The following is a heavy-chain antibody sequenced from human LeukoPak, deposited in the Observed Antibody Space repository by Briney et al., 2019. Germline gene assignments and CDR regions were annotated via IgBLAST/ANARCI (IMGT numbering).Heavy chain of an antibody. V-gene: IGHV1-69*13. CDR2: IIPIFGTA. Sequence: ASVKVSCKASGGTFSSYAISWVRQAPGQGLEWMGGIIPIFGTANYAQKFQGRVTITADESTSTAYMELSSLRSEDTAVYYCARDRDRRITIFGAASLYYYYYMDVWGKGTTVTVSS. J-gene: IGHJ6*03. CDR3: ARDRDRRITIFGAASLYYYYYMDV. D-gene: IGHD3-3*01. CDR1: GGTFSSYA.